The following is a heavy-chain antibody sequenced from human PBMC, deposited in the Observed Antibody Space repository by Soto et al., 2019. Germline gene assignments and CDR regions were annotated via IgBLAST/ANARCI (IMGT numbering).Heavy chain of an antibody. CDR1: GFTFSSYG. D-gene: IGHD6-19*01. Sequence: QVQLVESGGGVVQPGRSLRLYCAASGFTFSSYGMHWVRQAPGKGLEWVAVISYDGSNKYYADSVKGRFTISRDNSKNTLYLQMNSLRAEDTAVYYCAKVPLRQQWLVWGVDYWGQGTLVTVSS. J-gene: IGHJ4*02. V-gene: IGHV3-30*18. CDR3: AKVPLRQQWLVWGVDY. CDR2: ISYDGSNK.